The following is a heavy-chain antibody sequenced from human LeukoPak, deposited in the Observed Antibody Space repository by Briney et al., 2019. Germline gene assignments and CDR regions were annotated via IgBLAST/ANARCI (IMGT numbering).Heavy chain of an antibody. CDR3: ARVWGSRWYFDL. Sequence: PGRSLRLSCAASGFTFSSYAMHWVRQAPGKGLEWVAVISYDGSNKYYADSVKGRFTISRDNSKDTLYLQMNSLRAEDTAVYYCARVWGSRWYFDLWGRGTLVTVSS. J-gene: IGHJ2*01. V-gene: IGHV3-30*04. CDR2: ISYDGSNK. D-gene: IGHD7-27*01. CDR1: GFTFSSYA.